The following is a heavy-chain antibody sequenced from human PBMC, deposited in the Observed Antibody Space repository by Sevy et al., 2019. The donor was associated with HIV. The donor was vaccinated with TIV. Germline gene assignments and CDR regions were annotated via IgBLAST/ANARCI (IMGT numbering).Heavy chain of an antibody. J-gene: IGHJ4*02. D-gene: IGHD3-10*01. CDR2: ISSSSSYI. CDR3: ARGWGFGELPCYFAY. Sequence: GGSLRLSCAASGFTFSSYNMNWVRQAPGKGLEWVSSISSSSSYIYYADSVKGRFTISRDNAKNSLYLQMNSLRAEDTAVYYCARGWGFGELPCYFAYWGQGTLVTVSS. CDR1: GFTFSSYN. V-gene: IGHV3-21*01.